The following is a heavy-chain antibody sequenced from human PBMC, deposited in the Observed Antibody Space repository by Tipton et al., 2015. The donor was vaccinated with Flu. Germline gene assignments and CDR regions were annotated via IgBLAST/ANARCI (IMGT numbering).Heavy chain of an antibody. CDR1: GGSFSGYDY. V-gene: IGHV4-34*01. D-gene: IGHD3/OR15-3a*01. CDR3: ARGFMVFGVNYFDP. CDR2: ITRSLTT. J-gene: IGHJ5*02. Sequence: AGLVKPSETLSLTCGVSGGSFSGYDYWTWIRQTPEKGLEWIGEITRSLTTKYNPSLESRVTMSIDTSKNQFSLKLTYVAAADTAVYYCARGFMVFGVNYFDPWGPGTLVTVSS.